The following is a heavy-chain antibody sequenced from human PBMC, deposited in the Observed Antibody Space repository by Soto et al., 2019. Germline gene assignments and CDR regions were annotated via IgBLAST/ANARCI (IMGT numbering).Heavy chain of an antibody. CDR3: ARGLISGSHYSGGWYYFDS. J-gene: IGHJ4*02. CDR1: GGSFSGYI. D-gene: IGHD1-26*01. V-gene: IGHV4-34*01. Sequence: PSETLSLTCDVYGGSFSGYIWTWIRQPPGKGLQWIGQINHSGSANYNPSLRSRVTISVHTSNSQFSLELSSVTAADTAVYYCARGLISGSHYSGGWYYFDSWGQGTQVT. CDR2: INHSGSA.